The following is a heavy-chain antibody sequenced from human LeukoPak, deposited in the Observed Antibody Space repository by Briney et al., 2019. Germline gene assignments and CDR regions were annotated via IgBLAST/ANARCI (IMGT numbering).Heavy chain of an antibody. J-gene: IGHJ6*03. Sequence: PGGSLRLSCAASEFTFSSYWMSWVRQAPGRGLEWVANIKQDGSEKYYVDSVKGRFTISRDNAKNSLYLQMNSLRAEDTAVYYCARVSGNDYSNYPSNYYYYMDVWGKGTTVTVSS. CDR2: IKQDGSEK. CDR1: EFTFSSYW. CDR3: ARVSGNDYSNYPSNYYYYMDV. V-gene: IGHV3-7*01. D-gene: IGHD4-11*01.